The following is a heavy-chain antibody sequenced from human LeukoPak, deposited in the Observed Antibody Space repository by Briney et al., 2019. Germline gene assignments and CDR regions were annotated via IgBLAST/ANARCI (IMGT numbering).Heavy chain of an antibody. CDR3: ARGGSSGYDYFMPLDY. CDR1: GGSISSYY. V-gene: IGHV4-59*01. J-gene: IGHJ4*02. Sequence: SETLSLTCTVSGGSISSYYWSWIRQPPGKGLEWIGYIYYSGSTNYNPSLKSRVTISVDTSKNQFSLKLSSVTAADTAVYYCARGGSSGYDYFMPLDYWGQGTLVTVSS. CDR2: IYYSGST. D-gene: IGHD3-22*01.